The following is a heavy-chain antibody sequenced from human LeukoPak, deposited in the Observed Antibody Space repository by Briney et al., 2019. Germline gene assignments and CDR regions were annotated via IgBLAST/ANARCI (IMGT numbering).Heavy chain of an antibody. CDR3: ARGPAGYVATIGGYFDY. Sequence: PGGSLRLSCAASGFTFSDHYMDWVRQAPGKGLEWVGRTRNKANSYTTEYAASVKGRFTISRDDSKNSLYLQMNSLKTEGTAVYYCARGPAGYVATIGGYFDYWGQGTLVTVSS. D-gene: IGHD5-12*01. CDR2: TRNKANSYTT. V-gene: IGHV3-72*01. J-gene: IGHJ4*02. CDR1: GFTFSDHY.